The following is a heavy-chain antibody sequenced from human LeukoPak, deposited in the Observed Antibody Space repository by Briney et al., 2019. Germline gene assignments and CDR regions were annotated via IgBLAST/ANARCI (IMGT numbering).Heavy chain of an antibody. D-gene: IGHD5-18*01. V-gene: IGHV3-74*01. J-gene: IGHJ4*02. CDR2: INRDGSRT. CDR3: ARGGSDTAMAHDY. Sequence: GGSLRLSCTASGFTFSNHWMHWVRQAPGKGLMWVSRINRDGSRTDYADSVKGRFTISRDDAKNTLYLQVNSLRVEDTAVYFCARGGSDTAMAHDYWGQGTLVTVSS. CDR1: GFTFSNHW.